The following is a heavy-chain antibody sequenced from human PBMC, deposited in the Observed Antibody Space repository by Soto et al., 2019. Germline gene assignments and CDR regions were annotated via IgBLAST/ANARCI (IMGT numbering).Heavy chain of an antibody. V-gene: IGHV3-9*01. CDR2: ISWNSGSI. CDR1: GFTFDDYA. Sequence: EVQLVESGGGLVQPGRSLRLSCAASGFTFDDYAMHWDRQAPGKGLEWVSGISWNSGSIGYADSVKGRFTISRDNAKNSLYLQMNSLRAEDTAVYYCAKDIDEWLRLGGDFQHWGQGTLVTVSS. CDR3: AKDIDEWLRLGGDFQH. D-gene: IGHD5-12*01. J-gene: IGHJ1*01.